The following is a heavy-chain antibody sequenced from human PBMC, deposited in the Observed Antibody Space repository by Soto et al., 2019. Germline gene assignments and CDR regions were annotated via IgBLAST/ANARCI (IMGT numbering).Heavy chain of an antibody. CDR3: TTRAIAAAGEVDY. CDR2: IKSKTDGGTT. CDR1: GFTFSNAW. D-gene: IGHD6-13*01. Sequence: GGSLRLSCAASGFTFSNAWMNWVRQAPGKGLEWVGRIKSKTDGGTTDYAAPVKGRFTISRDDSKNTLYLQMNSLKTEDTAVYYCTTRAIAAAGEVDYWGQGTLVTVSS. J-gene: IGHJ4*02. V-gene: IGHV3-15*07.